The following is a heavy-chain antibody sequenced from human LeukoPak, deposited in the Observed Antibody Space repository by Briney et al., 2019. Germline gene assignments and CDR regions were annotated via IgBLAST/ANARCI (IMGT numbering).Heavy chain of an antibody. D-gene: IGHD2-21*02. CDR1: GFTFSTYA. CDR3: AKDRYCYGGDCSGELDN. V-gene: IGHV3-23*01. CDR2: INGSGNAT. J-gene: IGHJ4*02. Sequence: GGSLRLSCAASGFTFSTYAMSWVRQAPGKGLEWVSSINGSGNATYYADSVKGRFTISRDNSKNTLYLQMNSLGAEDTAVYYCAKDRYCYGGDCSGELDNWGQGTLVTVSS.